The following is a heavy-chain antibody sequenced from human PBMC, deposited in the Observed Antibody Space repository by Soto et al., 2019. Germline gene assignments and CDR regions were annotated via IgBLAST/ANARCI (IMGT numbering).Heavy chain of an antibody. V-gene: IGHV3-9*01. J-gene: IGHJ6*03. Sequence: SLRLSCAASGVTIGDYGMRWVRQAPGKGLEWVSGISWNGGSIAYADSVKGRFTISRDNAKNSLYLQMNSLRPEDTALYYCAKDGGLTYYYLGVWGKGTTVTVSS. CDR1: GVTIGDYG. CDR3: AKDGGLTYYYLGV. D-gene: IGHD2-15*01. CDR2: ISWNGGSI.